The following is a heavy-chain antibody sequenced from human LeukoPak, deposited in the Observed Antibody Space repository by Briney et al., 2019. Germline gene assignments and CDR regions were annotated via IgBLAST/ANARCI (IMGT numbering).Heavy chain of an antibody. CDR3: AKDPTRIVVVTGSDY. CDR2: IDNDEITT. J-gene: IGHJ4*02. Sequence: GGSLRLSCVASGFTFSSLWMHWVRQAPGKGLVWVSRIDNDEITTTYADSVKGRFTISRDNSKNTLYLQMNSLRAEDTAVYYCAKDPTRIVVVTGSDYWGQGALVTVSS. D-gene: IGHD3-22*01. V-gene: IGHV3-74*01. CDR1: GFTFSSLW.